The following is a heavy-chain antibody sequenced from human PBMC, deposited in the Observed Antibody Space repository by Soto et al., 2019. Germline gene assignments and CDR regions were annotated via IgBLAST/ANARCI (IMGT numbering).Heavy chain of an antibody. CDR2: ISYDDRNK. V-gene: IGHV3-30*18. Sequence: QVQLVESGGGVVQPGRSLRLSCAASGFTFSSYGMHWVRQAPGKGLEWVAVISYDDRNKYYADSVKGRFTISRDNSKNKLYLQMNSLRAEDTAVYYCANLGGGYCTSTDCPDYWGQGTLVTVSS. CDR1: GFTFSSYG. CDR3: ANLGGGYCTSTDCPDY. J-gene: IGHJ4*02. D-gene: IGHD2-2*01.